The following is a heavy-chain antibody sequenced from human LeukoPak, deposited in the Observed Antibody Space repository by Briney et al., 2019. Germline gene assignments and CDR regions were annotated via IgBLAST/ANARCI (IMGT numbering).Heavy chain of an antibody. CDR3: ARGLGIALKDCSGGSCYSKYYMDV. CDR2: IIPIFGTA. V-gene: IGHV1-69*13. J-gene: IGHJ6*03. Sequence: ASVKVSCKASGGTFSSYAISWVRQAPGQGLEWMGGIIPIFGTANYAQKFQGRVTITADESTSTAYMELSSLRSEDTAVYYCARGLGIALKDCSGGSCYSKYYMDVWGKGTTVTISS. D-gene: IGHD2-15*01. CDR1: GGTFSSYA.